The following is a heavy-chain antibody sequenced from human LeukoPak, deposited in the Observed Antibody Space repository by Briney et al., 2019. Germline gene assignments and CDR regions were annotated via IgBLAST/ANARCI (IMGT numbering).Heavy chain of an antibody. CDR3: ARHGRDGSDF. CDR1: GYIFSTKW. CDR2: IYPDDSDT. D-gene: IGHD5-24*01. Sequence: GKSLKISCQASGYIFSTKWIAWVRQMPGKGLEWMGVIYPDDSDTRYSPSFQGHVTISADKSITTAYLQWSSLKASDTAMYYCARHGRDGSDFWGQGTLVTVSS. V-gene: IGHV5-51*01. J-gene: IGHJ4*02.